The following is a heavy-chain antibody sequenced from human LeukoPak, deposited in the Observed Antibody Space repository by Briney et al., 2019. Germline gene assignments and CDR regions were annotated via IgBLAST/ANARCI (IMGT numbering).Heavy chain of an antibody. CDR3: ARRRPGYYYDSSGSSAPDFDY. Sequence: GGSLRLSCAASGFTFSSYGMHWFRQAPGNGLDWVAFIRYDGSNKYYADSVKGRFTISRDNSKNTLYLQMNSLRAEDTAVYYCARRRPGYYYDSSGSSAPDFDYWGQGTLVTVSS. V-gene: IGHV3-30*02. J-gene: IGHJ4*02. D-gene: IGHD3-22*01. CDR2: IRYDGSNK. CDR1: GFTFSSYG.